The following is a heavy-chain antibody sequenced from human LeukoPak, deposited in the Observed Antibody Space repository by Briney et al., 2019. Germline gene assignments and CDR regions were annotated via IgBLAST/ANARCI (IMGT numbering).Heavy chain of an antibody. CDR2: ISSSSYI. D-gene: IGHD3-9*01. V-gene: IGHV3-21*01. CDR3: VRDYENLTGSKTRFHY. Sequence: GGSLRLSCAATGFTFSRYSMNWVRQAPGKGLEWVSCISSSSYIYYANSVKGRFTISRDNAKTSLYLQMNSPRAEDTAVYYCVRDYENLTGSKTRFHYWGQGTLVTVSS. J-gene: IGHJ4*02. CDR1: GFTFSRYS.